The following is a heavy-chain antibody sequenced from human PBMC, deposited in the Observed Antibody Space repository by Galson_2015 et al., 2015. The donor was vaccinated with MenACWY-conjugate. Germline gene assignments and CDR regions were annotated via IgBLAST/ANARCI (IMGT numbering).Heavy chain of an antibody. J-gene: IGHJ1*01. CDR1: GGTFSRHA. CDR2: IIPPYDTT. CDR3: ATSPLFEDRTVLPAATWYFQR. Sequence: SVKVSCKASGGTFSRHAISWARQAPGQGLEWMGGIIPPYDTTKYAQKFQGRVTLTADKSTSTAYMELARLRSADTAVYYCATSPLFEDRTVLPAATWYFQRWGQGTLVTVSP. D-gene: IGHD2-2*01. V-gene: IGHV1-69*06.